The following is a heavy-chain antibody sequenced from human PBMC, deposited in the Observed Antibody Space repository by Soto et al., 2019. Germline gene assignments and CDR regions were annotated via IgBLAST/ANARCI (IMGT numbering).Heavy chain of an antibody. Sequence: EVQLVESGGGLVQPGGSLRLSCAASGFTFRTYWLSWVRQVPGKGLEWVANINLDGSEKNYVDSVKGRFTISRDNERNSLYLQMSSLWAEDTALYYCARDGSTSGYSYDYHGMDVWGQGTTVTVSS. J-gene: IGHJ6*02. CDR2: INLDGSEK. CDR1: GFTFRTYW. V-gene: IGHV3-7*05. D-gene: IGHD5-18*01. CDR3: ARDGSTSGYSYDYHGMDV.